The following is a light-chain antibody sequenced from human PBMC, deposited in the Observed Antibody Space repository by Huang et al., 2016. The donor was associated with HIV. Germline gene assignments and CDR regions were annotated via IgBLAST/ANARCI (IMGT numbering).Light chain of an antibody. Sequence: DIIMTQSPDSLAVSLGERATLNCRSSQSVYSSSTSKDYMAWFKKNPGQPPRLLLFWASTREAGVPYRFSVSGSGTHFTLTIANLEAEDAAIYYCQQYYSSPQTFGQGTRVEVK. V-gene: IGKV4-1*01. CDR1: QSVYSSSTSKDY. CDR2: WAS. J-gene: IGKJ1*01. CDR3: QQYYSSPQT.